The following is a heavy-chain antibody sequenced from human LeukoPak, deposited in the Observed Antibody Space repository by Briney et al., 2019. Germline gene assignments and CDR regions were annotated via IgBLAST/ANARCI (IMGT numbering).Heavy chain of an antibody. D-gene: IGHD6-19*01. CDR1: GFTFSSYW. CDR3: ATSNRIAVAGYFDY. CDR2: IKQDGSEK. Sequence: GGSLRLSCAASGFTFSSYWMSWVRQAPGKGLEWVANIKQDGSEKYYVDSVKGRFTISRDNSKNTLYLQMNSLRAEDTAVYYCATSNRIAVAGYFDYWGQGTLVTVSS. J-gene: IGHJ4*02. V-gene: IGHV3-7*03.